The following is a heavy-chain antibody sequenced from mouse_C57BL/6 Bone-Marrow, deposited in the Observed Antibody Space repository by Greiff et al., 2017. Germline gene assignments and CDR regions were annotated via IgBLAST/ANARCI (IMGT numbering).Heavy chain of an antibody. CDR3: ARENDYGSTRYFDV. CDR2: IYPRSGNT. CDR1: GYTFTSYG. J-gene: IGHJ1*03. Sequence: VKLQQSGAELARPGASVKLSCKASGYTFTSYGISWVKQRTGQGLEWIGEIYPRSGNTYYNEKFKGKATLTADKSSSTAYMELRSLTSEDSAVYFCARENDYGSTRYFDVWGTGTTVTVSS. V-gene: IGHV1-81*01. D-gene: IGHD1-1*01.